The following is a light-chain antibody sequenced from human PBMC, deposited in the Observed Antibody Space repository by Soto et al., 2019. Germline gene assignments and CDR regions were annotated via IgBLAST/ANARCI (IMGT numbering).Light chain of an antibody. Sequence: QSVLTQPPSVSEAPRQRVTISCSGSSSNIGNNAVNWYQQLPGKAPKLLIYYDDLLPSGVSDRFSGSKSGNSASLAISGLQAEDEADYYCAAWDDSLNGVVFGGGTKLTVL. CDR3: AAWDDSLNGVV. V-gene: IGLV1-36*01. CDR1: SSNIGNNA. J-gene: IGLJ2*01. CDR2: YDD.